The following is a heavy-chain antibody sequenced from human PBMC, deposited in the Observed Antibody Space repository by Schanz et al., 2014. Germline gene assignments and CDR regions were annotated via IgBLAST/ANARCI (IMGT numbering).Heavy chain of an antibody. CDR1: GYTFISYG. V-gene: IGHV1-69*04. CDR3: ARLSVAGRPHVNYWYFDL. CDR2: IIPIHGIV. J-gene: IGHJ2*01. D-gene: IGHD6-19*01. Sequence: QVQLVQSGAEVRKPGASVKVSCKASGYTFISYGISWVRQAPGQGLEWMGRIIPIHGIVNYAQRFQDRVRITADKSTFTAYMELRSLRSDDTAVYYCARLSVAGRPHVNYWYFDLWGRGTLVTVSS.